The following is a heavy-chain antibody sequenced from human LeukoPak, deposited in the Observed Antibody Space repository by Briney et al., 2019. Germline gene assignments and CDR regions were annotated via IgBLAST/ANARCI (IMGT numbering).Heavy chain of an antibody. CDR3: ARIDGSGWYDYYYGMDV. D-gene: IGHD6-19*01. CDR1: GGTFSSYA. Sequence: GASVKVSCKASGGTFSSYAISWVRQAPGQGLEWMGWISAYNGNTNYAQRLQGRVTMTTDTSTSTAYMELRSLRSDDTAVYYCARIDGSGWYDYYYGMDVWGQGTTVTVSS. V-gene: IGHV1-18*01. J-gene: IGHJ6*02. CDR2: ISAYNGNT.